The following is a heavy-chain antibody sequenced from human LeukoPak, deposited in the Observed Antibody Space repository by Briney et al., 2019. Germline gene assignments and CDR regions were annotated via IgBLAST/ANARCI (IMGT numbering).Heavy chain of an antibody. V-gene: IGHV3-23*01. CDR2: ISGSGGNT. J-gene: IGHJ4*02. CDR1: GLTFSSYG. D-gene: IGHD3-9*01. CDR3: AKEAVDYDILTGYYTTGYFDY. Sequence: PGGSLRLSCEASGLTFSSYGMSWVRQAPGKGLEWVSGISGSGGNTYYADSVKGRFTISRDNSKNTLYLQMSSLRAEDTAVYYCAKEAVDYDILTGYYTTGYFDYWGQGTLVTVSS.